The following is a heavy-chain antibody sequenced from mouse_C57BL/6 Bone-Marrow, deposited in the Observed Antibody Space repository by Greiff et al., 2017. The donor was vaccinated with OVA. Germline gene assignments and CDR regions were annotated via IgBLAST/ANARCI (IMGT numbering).Heavy chain of an antibody. Sequence: DVQLQESGPVLVKPGASVKMSCKASGYTFTDYYMNWVKQSHGKSLEWIGVINPYNGGTSYNQKFKGKATLTVDKSSSTAYMELNSLTSEDSAVYYCALLRNAMDYWGQGTSVTVSS. CDR1: GYTFTDYY. CDR2: INPYNGGT. V-gene: IGHV1-19*01. D-gene: IGHD1-1*01. J-gene: IGHJ4*01. CDR3: ALLRNAMDY.